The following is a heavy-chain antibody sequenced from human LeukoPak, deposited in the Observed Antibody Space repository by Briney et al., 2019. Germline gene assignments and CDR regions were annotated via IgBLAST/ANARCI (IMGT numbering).Heavy chain of an antibody. D-gene: IGHD6-19*01. V-gene: IGHV4-4*09. CDR1: GGSISSYY. Sequence: SETLSLTCTVSGGSISSYYWSWIRQPPGKELEWIGYIYTSGSTNYNPSLKSRVTISVDTSKNQFSLKLSSVTAADTAVYYCARPGSGWHYFDYWGQGTLVTVSS. J-gene: IGHJ4*02. CDR2: IYTSGST. CDR3: ARPGSGWHYFDY.